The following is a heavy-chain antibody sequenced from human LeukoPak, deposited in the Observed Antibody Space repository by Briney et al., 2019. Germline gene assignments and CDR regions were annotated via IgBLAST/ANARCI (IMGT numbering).Heavy chain of an antibody. J-gene: IGHJ4*02. V-gene: IGHV3-48*03. Sequence: PGGSLRLSCEASAFIFSDYEMHWVRQAPGKGLEWISYINTFSTAMYYADSVKGRFTISRDNAKNPVFLQMNSLRVDDTALYFCARSVPEPRAGMGPLDYWGQGTPVTVSS. D-gene: IGHD1-1*01. CDR3: ARSVPEPRAGMGPLDY. CDR1: AFIFSDYE. CDR2: INTFSTAM.